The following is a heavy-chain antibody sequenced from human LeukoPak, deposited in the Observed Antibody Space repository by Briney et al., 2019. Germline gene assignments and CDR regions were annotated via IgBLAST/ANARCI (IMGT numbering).Heavy chain of an antibody. D-gene: IGHD3-10*01. CDR3: ARVLLWFGELKGWFDP. CDR1: GFTFSSYG. V-gene: IGHV3-30*02. J-gene: IGHJ5*02. Sequence: PGGSLRLSCAASGFTFSSYGMHWVRQAPGKGLEWVAFIRYDGSNKYYADSVKGRFTISRDNAKNSLYLQMNSLRAEDTALYHCARVLLWFGELKGWFDPWGQGTLVTVSS. CDR2: IRYDGSNK.